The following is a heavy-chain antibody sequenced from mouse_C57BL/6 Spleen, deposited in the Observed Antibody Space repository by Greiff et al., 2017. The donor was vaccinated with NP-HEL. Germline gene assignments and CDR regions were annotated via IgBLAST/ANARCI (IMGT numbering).Heavy chain of an antibody. V-gene: IGHV5-4*01. Sequence: VKVVESGGGLVKPGGSLKLSCAASGFTFSSYAMSWVRQTPEKRLEWVATISDGGSYTYYPDNVKGRFTISRDNAKNNLYLQMRHLKSEDTAMYYCARDRLFDYWGQGTTLTVSS. CDR3: ARDRLFDY. CDR2: ISDGGSYT. J-gene: IGHJ2*01. CDR1: GFTFSSYA.